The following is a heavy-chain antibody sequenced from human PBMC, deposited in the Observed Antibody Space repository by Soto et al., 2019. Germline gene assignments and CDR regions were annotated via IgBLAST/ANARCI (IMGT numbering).Heavy chain of an antibody. J-gene: IGHJ5*02. CDR1: GYTFATYG. D-gene: IGHD2-2*01. Sequence: QVQLVQSGAEVKKPGASVKVSCKASGYTFATYGITWVRQAPGQGLEWMGWIRGYSGKTNYAQNFQGRVTMTTDTSTSTAYMELRSLTSDDTAIYYCARLRYQELASGFDPWGQGTLVTVSS. CDR3: ARLRYQELASGFDP. CDR2: IRGYSGKT. V-gene: IGHV1-18*04.